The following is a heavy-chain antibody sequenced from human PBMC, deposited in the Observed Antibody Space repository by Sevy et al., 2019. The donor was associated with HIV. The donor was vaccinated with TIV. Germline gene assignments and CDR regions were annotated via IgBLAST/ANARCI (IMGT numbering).Heavy chain of an antibody. CDR3: AREEFSGYDFGF. V-gene: IGHV3-23*01. CDR1: GFTFISYT. D-gene: IGHD5-12*01. Sequence: GGSLRLSCVASGFTFISYTMTWVRQAPGKGLEWVSAISSSGGSTYYAESVKGRFTISRDNSKDTVDLEMDSLRADDTAIYYCAREEFSGYDFGFRGQGTLVTVSS. CDR2: ISSSGGST. J-gene: IGHJ4*02.